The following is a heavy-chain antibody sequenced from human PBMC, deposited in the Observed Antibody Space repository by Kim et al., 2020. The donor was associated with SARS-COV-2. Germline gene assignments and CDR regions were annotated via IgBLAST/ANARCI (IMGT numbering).Heavy chain of an antibody. J-gene: IGHJ4*02. Sequence: NANTNDAQKLQGRVTMTTDTSTSTAYMELRSLRSDDTAVYYCARDLSPDYWGQGTLVTVSS. V-gene: IGHV1-18*01. CDR2: NANT. CDR3: ARDLSPDY.